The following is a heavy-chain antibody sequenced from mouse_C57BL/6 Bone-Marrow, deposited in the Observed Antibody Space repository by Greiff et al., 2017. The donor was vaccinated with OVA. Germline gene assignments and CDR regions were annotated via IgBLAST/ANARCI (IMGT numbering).Heavy chain of an antibody. CDR1: GYTFTSYW. V-gene: IGHV1-5*01. J-gene: IGHJ3*01. D-gene: IGHD2-3*01. CDR3: TRSGDGYYVAWFAD. Sequence: VHVKQSGTVLARPGASVKMSCKTSGYTFTSYWMHWVKQRPGQGLEWIGAIYPGNSDTSYNQKFKGKAKLTAVTSASTAYMELSSLTNEDSAVYYCTRSGDGYYVAWFADWGQGTLVTVSA. CDR2: IYPGNSDT.